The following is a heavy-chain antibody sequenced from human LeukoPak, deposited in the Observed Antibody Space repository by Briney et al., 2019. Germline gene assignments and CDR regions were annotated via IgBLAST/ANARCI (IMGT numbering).Heavy chain of an antibody. CDR2: IYSGGST. D-gene: IGHD6-13*01. Sequence: GSLRLSCAASGFTVSSNYMNWVRQAPGKGLEWVSVIYSGGSTYYADSVKGRFTISRDNSKNTLYLQMNNLRAEDTAVYYCAKEEIAAAGGAFDYWGQGTLVTVSS. CDR1: GFTVSSNY. V-gene: IGHV3-66*01. CDR3: AKEEIAAAGGAFDY. J-gene: IGHJ4*02.